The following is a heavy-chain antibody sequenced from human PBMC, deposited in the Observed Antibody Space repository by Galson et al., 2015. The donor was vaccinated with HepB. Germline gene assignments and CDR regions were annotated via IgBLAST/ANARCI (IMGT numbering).Heavy chain of an antibody. CDR2: ISTNWATI. D-gene: IGHD3-10*01. CDR3: VRVFFGSERYSAYWYFDL. Sequence: SLRLSCAASGFTFSAYTMNWVRRAPGKGLESIAYISTNWATIYYADSVKGRFTVSRDNARNSLYLQMNSLRDQDTAVYSCVRVFFGSERYSAYWYFDLWGRGTLVTVSS. V-gene: IGHV3-48*02. J-gene: IGHJ2*01. CDR1: GFTFSAYT.